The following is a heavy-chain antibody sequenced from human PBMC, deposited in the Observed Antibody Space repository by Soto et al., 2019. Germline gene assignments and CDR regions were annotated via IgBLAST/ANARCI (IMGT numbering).Heavy chain of an antibody. J-gene: IGHJ4*02. Sequence: GGSLRLSCAASGFTFSSYGMHWVRQVPGKGLEWVAVISYDGSNKYYADSVKGRFTISRDNSKNTLYLQMNSLRAEDTAVYYCAKEGYCSGGSCPYFDYWGQGTLVTVSS. CDR3: AKEGYCSGGSCPYFDY. CDR2: ISYDGSNK. V-gene: IGHV3-30*18. CDR1: GFTFSSYG. D-gene: IGHD2-15*01.